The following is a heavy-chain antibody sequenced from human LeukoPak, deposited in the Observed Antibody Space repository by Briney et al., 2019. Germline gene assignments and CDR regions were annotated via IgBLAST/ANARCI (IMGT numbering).Heavy chain of an antibody. CDR1: GFTFSSYW. CDR2: IKEDGSEK. D-gene: IGHD3-10*01. J-gene: IGHJ5*01. CDR3: ARGGKLWFDS. Sequence: GGSLRLSCAASGFTFSSYWMHWVRQAPGKGLEWVASIKEDGSEKYYVDSVKGRFTISRDNAKNSVYLQMNTLRAEDTAVYYCARGGKLWFDSWGQGTLVTVSS. V-gene: IGHV3-7*01.